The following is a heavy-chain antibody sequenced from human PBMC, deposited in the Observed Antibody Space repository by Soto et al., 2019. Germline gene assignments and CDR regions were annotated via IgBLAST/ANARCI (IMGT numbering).Heavy chain of an antibody. D-gene: IGHD2-8*02. V-gene: IGHV3-30-3*01. Sequence: GGSLRPSCAASGFSFSISPMHWVRQSPGKGPEWVALISYDGTNKFYADSVKGRFTISRDNSKSTLYLHVDSLRPEDAAVYYCARDPKTTGGQHWAFSYFDSWGQGTLVTVSS. CDR1: GFSFSISP. CDR3: ARDPKTTGGQHWAFSYFDS. J-gene: IGHJ4*02. CDR2: ISYDGTNK.